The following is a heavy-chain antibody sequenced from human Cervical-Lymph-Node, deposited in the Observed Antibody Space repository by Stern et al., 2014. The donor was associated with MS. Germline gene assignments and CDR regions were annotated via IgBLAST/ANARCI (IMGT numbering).Heavy chain of an antibody. J-gene: IGHJ4*02. CDR3: ARMGTSLDY. CDR2: IHYSGNT. V-gene: IGHV4-31*03. Sequence: QVQLQQSGPGLVKPSQTLSLTCTGFSGSIRSGGYYWGWIRQHPGKGLEWIGHIHYSGNTYYNPSLMRRVIISVDTSKSQFSLKLTSVTVADTAVYYCARMGTSLDYWGLGTLVTVSS. D-gene: IGHD1-14*01. CDR1: SGSIRSGGYY.